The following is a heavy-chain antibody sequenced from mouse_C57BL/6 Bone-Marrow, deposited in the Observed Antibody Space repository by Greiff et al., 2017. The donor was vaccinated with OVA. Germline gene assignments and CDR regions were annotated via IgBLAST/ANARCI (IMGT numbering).Heavy chain of an antibody. V-gene: IGHV1-74*01. CDR3: ATLYYDGSSYDY. J-gene: IGHJ2*01. CDR2: IHPSDSDT. CDR1: GYTFTSYW. Sequence: QVQLQQPGAELVKPGASVKVSCKASGYTFTSYWMHWVKQKPGQGLEWIGRIHPSDSDTNSNQKFKGKATLTVDKASSTAYMQLSSLTSEDSAVYYCATLYYDGSSYDYWGQGTTLTVSS. D-gene: IGHD1-1*01.